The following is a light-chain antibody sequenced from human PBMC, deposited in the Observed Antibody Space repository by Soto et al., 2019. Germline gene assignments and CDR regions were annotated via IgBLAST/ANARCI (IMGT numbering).Light chain of an antibody. CDR3: QQSYSTPFT. CDR2: AAS. V-gene: IGKV1-39*01. J-gene: IGKJ3*01. CDR1: QNISSY. Sequence: DIQMTQSPSSLSASVGDRVTITCRASQNISSYLNWYQQKPGKAPNLLIHAASSLQSGVPSRFSGSGSGTEFTLTISSLQPEDFATYYCQQSYSTPFTFGPGTKVYIK.